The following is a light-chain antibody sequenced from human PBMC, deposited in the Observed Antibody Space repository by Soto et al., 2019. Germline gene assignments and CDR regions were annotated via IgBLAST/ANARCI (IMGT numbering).Light chain of an antibody. V-gene: IGKV1-33*01. Sequence: DIQMTQSPSSLSASVGDRVTITCQASQDISNYLNWYQQKPGKAPKLLIYDASNLDTGVPTRFSGSGTGTGFTFTISILQPEHIETYYCQQYHNLPMYTFGQGTKLEIK. CDR2: DAS. CDR1: QDISNY. CDR3: QQYHNLPMYT. J-gene: IGKJ2*01.